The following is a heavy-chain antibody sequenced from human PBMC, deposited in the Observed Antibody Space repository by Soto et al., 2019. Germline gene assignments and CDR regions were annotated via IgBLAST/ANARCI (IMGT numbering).Heavy chain of an antibody. CDR1: GFTFSSYS. CDR3: ARDRFDYFDSSGYWRFDP. CDR2: ISSSSRTI. Sequence: LRLSCAASGFTFSSYSMNWVRQAPGKGLEWVSYISSSSRTIYYADSVKGRFTISRDNAKNSLYLQMNSLRAEDTAVYYCARDRFDYFDSSGYWRFDPWGQRTLVTVSS. V-gene: IGHV3-48*01. D-gene: IGHD3-22*01. J-gene: IGHJ5*02.